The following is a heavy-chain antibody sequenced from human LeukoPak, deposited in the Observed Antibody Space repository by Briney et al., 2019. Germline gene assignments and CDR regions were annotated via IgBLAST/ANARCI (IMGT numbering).Heavy chain of an antibody. J-gene: IGHJ4*02. CDR3: ARIGEVRFLEWLNFDY. D-gene: IGHD3-3*01. CDR1: GFSLSNARMG. V-gene: IGHV2-26*01. Sequence: SGPVLVKPTETLTLTCTVCGFSLSNARMGVSWIRQPPGKALEWLAHIFSNDEKSYNTSLKSRLTISNDTSKSPVVLTITNMAPVDTATYYCARIGEVRFLEWLNFDYWGQGTLVTVSS. CDR2: IFSNDEK.